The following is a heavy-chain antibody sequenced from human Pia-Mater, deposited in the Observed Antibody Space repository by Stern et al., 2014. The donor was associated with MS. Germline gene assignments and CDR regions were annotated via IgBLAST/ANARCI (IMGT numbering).Heavy chain of an antibody. Sequence: VQLVESGPGLVKPSETLSLTCAVSGDSISSYTHYWAWIRQPPGKGLEWIGSVYYSGATYYNPSLKSPVTISVDTSKTHFSPGLNSVTAADTAVYYCAKHACTGAACPFDLWGQGTLVTVSS. D-gene: IGHD2-8*02. CDR1: GDSISSYTHY. V-gene: IGHV4-39*01. J-gene: IGHJ4*02. CDR2: VYYSGAT. CDR3: AKHACTGAACPFDL.